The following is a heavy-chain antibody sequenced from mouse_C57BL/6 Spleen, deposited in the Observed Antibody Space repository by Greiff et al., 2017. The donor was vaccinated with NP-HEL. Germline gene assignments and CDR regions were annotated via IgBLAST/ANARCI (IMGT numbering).Heavy chain of an antibody. CDR2: IDPSDSYT. CDR1: GYTFTSYW. J-gene: IGHJ4*01. CDR3: ARWYYGSSYNWDGNAMDY. Sequence: QVQLQQPGAELVMPGASVKLSCKASGYTFTSYWMHWVKQRPGQGLEWIGEIDPSDSYTNYNQKFKGKSTLTVDKSSSTAYMQLSSLTSEDSAVYYCARWYYGSSYNWDGNAMDYWGQGTSVTVSS. V-gene: IGHV1-69*01. D-gene: IGHD1-1*01.